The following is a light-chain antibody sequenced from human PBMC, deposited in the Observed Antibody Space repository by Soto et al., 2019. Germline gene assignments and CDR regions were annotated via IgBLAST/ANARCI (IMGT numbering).Light chain of an antibody. V-gene: IGKV3-20*01. J-gene: IGKJ1*01. CDR1: QSDGSNY. CDR2: GTS. Sequence: DIVLTQSPGTLSLSPGDRATLSCRASQSDGSNYLAWYQQKPGQAPRLLIYGTSSRAAGIPDRFTGSGSGTDFTLTISRLEPEDFAVYYRQRDDNSPWTFGPGTKVDIK. CDR3: QRDDNSPWT.